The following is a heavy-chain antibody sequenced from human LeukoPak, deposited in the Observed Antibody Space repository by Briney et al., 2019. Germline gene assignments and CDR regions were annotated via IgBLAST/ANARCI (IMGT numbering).Heavy chain of an antibody. CDR1: GYTFTGYY. CDR2: INPNSGGT. J-gene: IGHJ4*02. D-gene: IGHD3-22*01. V-gene: IGHV1-2*02. Sequence: AASVKVSCKASGYTFTGYYMHWVRQAPGQGLEWMGWINPNSGGTNYAQKFQGRVTMTRDTSISTAYMELSRLRSDDTAVYYCAKALAVVAISSAFDYWGQGTLVTVSS. CDR3: AKALAVVAISSAFDY.